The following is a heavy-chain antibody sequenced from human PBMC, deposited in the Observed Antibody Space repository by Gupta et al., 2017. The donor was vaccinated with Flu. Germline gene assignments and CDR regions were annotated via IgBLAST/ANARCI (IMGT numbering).Heavy chain of an antibody. D-gene: IGHD3-9*01. J-gene: IGHJ6*01. CDR3: AKDLSALRYFDGTNGMDV. CDR2: VRGKGENT. V-gene: IGHV3-23*01. CDR1: GCTFSSYA. Sequence: EVQLLESGGGLVQPGGSLRLSCAASGCTFSSYAMSWVRQAPGKGVEWVSAVRGKGENTYYEDSVKGRFAISRDNSKNTLSLEMNSLRAEGTSIDYCAKDLSALRYFDGTNGMDVWGQGITVTVSS.